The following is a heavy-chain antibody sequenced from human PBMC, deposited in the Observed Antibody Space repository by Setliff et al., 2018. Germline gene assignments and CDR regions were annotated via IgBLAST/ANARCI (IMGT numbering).Heavy chain of an antibody. V-gene: IGHV1-8*02. CDR2: MNPNSGNT. J-gene: IGHJ3*01. D-gene: IGHD3-10*01. Sequence: ASVKVSCKASGYTFTSYDINWVRQATGQGLEWMGWMNPNSGNTGYAQKFQGRVTMTRNTSISTAYMDLSSLRSEDTAVYYCATYGTFYQGSGSHDAFDVWGQGIMVTVSS. CDR3: ATYGTFYQGSGSHDAFDV. CDR1: GYTFTSYD.